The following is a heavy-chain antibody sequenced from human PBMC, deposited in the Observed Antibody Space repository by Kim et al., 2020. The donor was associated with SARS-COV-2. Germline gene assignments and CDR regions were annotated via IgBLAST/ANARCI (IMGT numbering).Heavy chain of an antibody. V-gene: IGHV1-18*04. CDR2: ISAYNGNT. Sequence: ASVKVSCKASGYTFTSYGISWVRQAPGQGLEWMGWISAYNGNTNYAQKLQGRVTMTTDTSTSTAYMELRSLRSDDTAVYYCARAEASRTYYDILTGSLRGNWFDPWGQGTLVTVSS. CDR3: ARAEASRTYYDILTGSLRGNWFDP. D-gene: IGHD3-9*01. J-gene: IGHJ5*02. CDR1: GYTFTSYG.